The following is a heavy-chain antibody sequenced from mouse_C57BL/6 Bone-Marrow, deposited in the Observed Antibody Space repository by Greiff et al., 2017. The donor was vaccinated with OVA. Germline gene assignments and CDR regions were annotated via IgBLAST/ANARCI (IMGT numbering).Heavy chain of an antibody. CDR1: GFNIKDDY. CDR3: TTSGTDWYFDV. CDR2: IDPENGDT. J-gene: IGHJ1*03. Sequence: EVQLVESGAELVRPGASVKLSCTASGFNIKDDYMHWVKQRPEQGLEWIGWIDPENGDTEYASKFQGKATITADTSSNTAYLQLSSLTSEDTAVYYCTTSGTDWYFDVWGTGTTVTGSS. V-gene: IGHV14-4*01. D-gene: IGHD4-1*01.